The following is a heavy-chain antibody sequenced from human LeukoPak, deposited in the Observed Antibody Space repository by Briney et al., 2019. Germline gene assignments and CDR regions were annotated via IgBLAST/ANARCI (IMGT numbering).Heavy chain of an antibody. CDR3: AKAYS. D-gene: IGHD1-26*01. Sequence: PGGSLRLCCASSGCTFSSYAMSGVRQAPGKGLEWVSAISGSCGSTYYADSVKGRFTISRDNFKNTLYLQMNSLRAEDRAVYYCAKAYSWGQGPLVTVSS. CDR1: GCTFSSYA. V-gene: IGHV3-23*01. J-gene: IGHJ4*02. CDR2: ISGSCGST.